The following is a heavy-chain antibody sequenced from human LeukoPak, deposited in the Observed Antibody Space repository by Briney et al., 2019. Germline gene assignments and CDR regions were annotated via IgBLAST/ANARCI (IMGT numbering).Heavy chain of an antibody. CDR3: AKEGKGLTIPHDY. J-gene: IGHJ4*02. CDR1: GFTFSSYA. D-gene: IGHD3-9*01. Sequence: GGSLRLSCAASGFTFSSYAMHWVRQAPGKGLEWVAVISYDGSNKYYADSVKGRFTTPRDNSKNTLYLQMNSLRAEDTAVYYCAKEGKGLTIPHDYWGQGTLVTVSS. V-gene: IGHV3-30-3*01. CDR2: ISYDGSNK.